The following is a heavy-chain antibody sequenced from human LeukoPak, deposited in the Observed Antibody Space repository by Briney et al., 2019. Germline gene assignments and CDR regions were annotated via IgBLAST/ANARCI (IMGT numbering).Heavy chain of an antibody. Sequence: GGSLRLSCAASGFTFSSYAMHWVRQAPGKGLEGVAVISYDGSNKYYADSVKGRFTISRDNSKNTLYLQMNSLRAEDTAVYYCARGIRRVLLWFGEFDYWGQGTLVTVSS. D-gene: IGHD3-10*01. CDR1: GFTFSSYA. J-gene: IGHJ4*02. CDR2: ISYDGSNK. CDR3: ARGIRRVLLWFGEFDY. V-gene: IGHV3-30-3*01.